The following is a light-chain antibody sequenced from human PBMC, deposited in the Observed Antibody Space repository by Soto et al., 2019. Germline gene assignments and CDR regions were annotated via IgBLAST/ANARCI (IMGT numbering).Light chain of an antibody. V-gene: IGLV2-8*01. CDR2: DVS. CDR3: SSYAGSNIVV. J-gene: IGLJ2*01. Sequence: QSALTQPPSASGSPGQSVTISCTGSSSDVGGYNYVSWYQQHPGKAPKLMIYDVSKRPSGVPDRFSGSKSGNTASLTVSGLQAEDEADYYCSSYAGSNIVVFGVGTKRTVL. CDR1: SSDVGGYNY.